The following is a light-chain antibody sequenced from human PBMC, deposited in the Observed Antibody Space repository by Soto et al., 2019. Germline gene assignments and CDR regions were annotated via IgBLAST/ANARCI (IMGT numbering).Light chain of an antibody. CDR2: LERSGSS. Sequence: QSVLTQSSSASAYLGSSVKLAFTLSSEHKTYIVAWHQQRPGKAPRYLMRLERSGSSNKGRGVPDRFSGSTSGADRYLTIAHLQFDDEGNYYCETWDSDVRVFGGGTKLTVL. CDR1: SEHKTYI. CDR3: ETWDSDVRV. V-gene: IGLV4-60*02. J-gene: IGLJ3*02.